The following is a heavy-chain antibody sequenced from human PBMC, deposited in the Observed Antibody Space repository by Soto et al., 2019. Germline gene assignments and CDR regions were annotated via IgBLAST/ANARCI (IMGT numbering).Heavy chain of an antibody. CDR2: ISWNSGSI. D-gene: IGHD3-22*01. J-gene: IGHJ4*02. CDR1: GFTFDDYA. V-gene: IGHV3-9*01. Sequence: EVQLVESGGGLVQPGRSLRLSCAASGFTFDDYAMHWVRQAPVKGLEWVSGISWNSGSIGYADSVKGRFTISRDNTKNSLYLQMNSLRAEDTALYYSAKDGVRDYYDSSGYYFVYWGQGTLVTVSS. CDR3: AKDGVRDYYDSSGYYFVY.